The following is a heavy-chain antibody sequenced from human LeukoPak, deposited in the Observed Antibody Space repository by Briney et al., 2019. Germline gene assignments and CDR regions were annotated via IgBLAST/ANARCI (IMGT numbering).Heavy chain of an antibody. Sequence: PGGSLRLSCAASGFTFSSYSMNWVRQAPGKGLEWVSYISSSSSTIYYADSVKGRFTISRDNAKNSLYLQMISLRDEDTAVYYCARSTLVSPWGQGTLVTVSS. CDR3: ARSTLVSP. J-gene: IGHJ5*02. V-gene: IGHV3-48*02. CDR2: ISSSSSTI. CDR1: GFTFSSYS. D-gene: IGHD4-23*01.